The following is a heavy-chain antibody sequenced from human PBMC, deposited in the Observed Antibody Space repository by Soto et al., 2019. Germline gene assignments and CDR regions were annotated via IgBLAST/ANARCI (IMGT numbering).Heavy chain of an antibody. J-gene: IGHJ2*01. V-gene: IGHV3-30-3*01. D-gene: IGHD4-4*01. CDR2: ISYDGSNK. CDR1: GFTFSSYA. CDR3: ARPLWRDDYNWGYFDL. Sequence: QVQLVESGGGVVQPGRSLRLSCAASGFTFSSYAMHWVRQAPGKGLEWVAVISYDGSNKYYADSVKGRFTISRDNSKNTLYLQMNSLRXXDTAVYYCARPLWRDDYNWGYFDLWGRGTLVTVSS.